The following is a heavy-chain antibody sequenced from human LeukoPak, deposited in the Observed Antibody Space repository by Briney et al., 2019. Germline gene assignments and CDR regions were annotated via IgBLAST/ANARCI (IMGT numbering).Heavy chain of an antibody. CDR3: ARAIIAARPDYYYGMDV. CDR2: INPNSGGT. V-gene: IGHV1-2*02. D-gene: IGHD6-6*01. Sequence: ASVKVSCKASGYTFTGYYMHWVRQAPGQGLEWMGWINPNSGGTNYAQKFQGRVTMTRDTSISTAYMEQSRLRSDDTAVYYCARAIIAARPDYYYGMDVWGQGTTVTVSS. J-gene: IGHJ6*02. CDR1: GYTFTGYY.